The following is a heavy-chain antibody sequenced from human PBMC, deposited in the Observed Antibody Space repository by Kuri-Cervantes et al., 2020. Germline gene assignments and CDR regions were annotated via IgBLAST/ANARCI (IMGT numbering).Heavy chain of an antibody. CDR3: ARLGLNMVRGVILYFRH. D-gene: IGHD3-10*01. V-gene: IGHV1-2*02. Sequence: ASVKVSCKASGYTFTSYGISWVRQAPGQGLEWMGWINPNSGGTNYAQKFQGRVTMTRDTSISTAYMELSRLRSNDTAVYYCARLGLNMVRGVILYFRHWGQGTLVTVSS. CDR1: GYTFTSYG. CDR2: INPNSGGT. J-gene: IGHJ1*01.